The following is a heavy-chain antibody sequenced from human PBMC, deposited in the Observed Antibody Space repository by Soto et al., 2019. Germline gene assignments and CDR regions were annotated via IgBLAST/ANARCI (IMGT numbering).Heavy chain of an antibody. D-gene: IGHD5-12*01. J-gene: IGHJ6*03. CDR3: ASCSGYDYSGGYYYYYMDV. CDR1: GGSFSGYY. CDR2: INHSGST. V-gene: IGHV4-34*01. Sequence: SETLSLTCAVYGGSFSGYYWSWIRQPPGKGLEWIGEINHSGSTNYNPSLKSRVTISVDTSKNQFSLKLSSVAAADTAVYYCASCSGYDYSGGYYYYYMDVWGKGTTVTVSS.